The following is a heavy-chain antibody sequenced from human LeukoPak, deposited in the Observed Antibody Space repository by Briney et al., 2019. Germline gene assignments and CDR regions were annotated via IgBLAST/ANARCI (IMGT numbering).Heavy chain of an antibody. D-gene: IGHD3-3*01. CDR1: GYTFTSYY. J-gene: IGHJ4*02. CDR2: INPSGGST. V-gene: IGHV1-46*01. Sequence: ASVKLSCKASGYTFTSYYMHWVRQAPGHGLEWMGIINPSGGSTSYAQKFQGRVTMTRDTSTTTIYMELSSLRSEDTAVYYCARDEFVDDFWSGYFKGIDYWGQGTLVTVSS. CDR3: ARDEFVDDFWSGYFKGIDY.